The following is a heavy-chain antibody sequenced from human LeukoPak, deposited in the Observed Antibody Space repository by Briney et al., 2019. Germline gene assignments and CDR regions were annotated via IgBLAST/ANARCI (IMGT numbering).Heavy chain of an antibody. V-gene: IGHV4-39*07. CDR1: GGSISSGDYY. CDR2: IHYSGTT. J-gene: IGHJ3*01. Sequence: SETLSLTCTVSGGSISSGDYYWSWIRQPPGKGLEWIASIHYSGTTYYNPSLDSRISTSVDTSKNQFSLRLSSVTAADTAVFYCARDSAYSGTYTPDVFDVWGQGTMVTVSS. CDR3: ARDSAYSGTYTPDVFDV. D-gene: IGHD1-26*01.